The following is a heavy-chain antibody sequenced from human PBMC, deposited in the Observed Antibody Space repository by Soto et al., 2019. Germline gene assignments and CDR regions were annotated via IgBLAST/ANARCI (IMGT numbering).Heavy chain of an antibody. CDR2: IKQDGSEK. CDR3: ASNTGTTKGDAFDI. Sequence: EVQLVESGGGLVQPGGSLRLSCAASGFTFSSYWMSWVRQAPGKGLEWVANIKQDGSEKYYVDSVKGRFTISRDNAKNSLYLQMNSLRAEDTAVYYCASNTGTTKGDAFDIWGQGTMVTVSS. D-gene: IGHD1-1*01. V-gene: IGHV3-7*01. J-gene: IGHJ3*02. CDR1: GFTFSSYW.